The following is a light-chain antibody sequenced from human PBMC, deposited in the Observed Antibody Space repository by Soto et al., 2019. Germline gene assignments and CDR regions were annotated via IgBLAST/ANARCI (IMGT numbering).Light chain of an antibody. CDR3: QQYNSYSRT. J-gene: IGKJ1*01. V-gene: IGKV1-5*03. Sequence: DIQMTQSPSTLSASVGDRVTITCRASQSISSWLAWYQQKPGKAPKLLIYKASSLESGVPSRFSGSGSGTECTLTISSLQPDDFATYYGQQYNSYSRTFGQGTKVEIK. CDR2: KAS. CDR1: QSISSW.